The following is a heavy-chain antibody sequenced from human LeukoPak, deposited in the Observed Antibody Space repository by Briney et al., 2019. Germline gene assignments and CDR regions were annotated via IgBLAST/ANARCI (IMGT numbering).Heavy chain of an antibody. CDR3: ARGDSSGYSAIDY. D-gene: IGHD3-22*01. CDR1: GGSFSGYY. J-gene: IGHJ4*02. V-gene: IGHV4-34*01. Sequence: PSETLSLTCAVYGGSFSGYYWSWIRRPPGKGLEWIGEINHSGSTNYNPSLKSRVTISVDTSKNQFSLKLSSVTAADTAVCYCARGDSSGYSAIDYWGQGTLVTVSS. CDR2: INHSGST.